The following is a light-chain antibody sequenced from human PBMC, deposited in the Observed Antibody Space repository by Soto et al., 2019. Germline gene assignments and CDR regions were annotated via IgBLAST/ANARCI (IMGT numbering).Light chain of an antibody. Sequence: DIQMTQSPSALSASVGDRVTITCRASQSISGWLAWFQQKPGKAPKLLIYDASSLESGVPSRFSGSGSGTEFTLTITGLQPDDFATYYCQQYVFYRGTFGQGTKVDIK. V-gene: IGKV1-5*01. CDR1: QSISGW. CDR2: DAS. CDR3: QQYVFYRGT. J-gene: IGKJ1*01.